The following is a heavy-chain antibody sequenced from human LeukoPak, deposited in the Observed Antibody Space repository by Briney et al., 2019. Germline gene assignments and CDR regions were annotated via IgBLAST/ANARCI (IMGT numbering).Heavy chain of an antibody. D-gene: IGHD1-20*01. V-gene: IGHV4-34*01. CDR1: GGSFSGYY. J-gene: IGHJ6*03. CDR3: ASLTGTTDYYYYYMDV. Sequence: SETLSLTCALYGGSFSGYYWSWIRQPPGKGLEWIGEISHSGSANYNPSLKSRVTISVDTSKNQFSLKLSSVTAADTAVYYCASLTGTTDYYYYYMDVWGKGTTVIVSS. CDR2: ISHSGSA.